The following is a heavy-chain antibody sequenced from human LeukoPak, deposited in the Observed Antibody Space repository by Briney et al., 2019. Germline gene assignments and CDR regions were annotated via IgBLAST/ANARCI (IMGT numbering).Heavy chain of an antibody. CDR3: ARGAQTYYYDSSGYYYNWFDP. CDR1: GGSISSSSYY. J-gene: IGHJ5*02. CDR2: IYYSGST. V-gene: IGHV4-39*07. D-gene: IGHD3-22*01. Sequence: PSETLSLTCTVSGGSISSSSYYWGWIRQPPGKGLEWIGSIYYSGSTYYNPSLKSRVTISVDTSKNQFSLKLSSGTAADTAVYYCARGAQTYYYDSSGYYYNWFDPWGQGTLVTVSS.